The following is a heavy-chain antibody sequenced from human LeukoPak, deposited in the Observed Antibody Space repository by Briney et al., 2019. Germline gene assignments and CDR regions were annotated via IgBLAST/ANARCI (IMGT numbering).Heavy chain of an antibody. CDR2: ITHIFGTA. Sequence: ASVKVSCKASGGTFSSYAISWVRQAPGQGLEWMGGITHIFGTANYAQKFQGRVTITADESTSTAYMELSSLRSEDTAVYYCARDERERGAFDIWGQGTMVTVSS. CDR1: GGTFSSYA. D-gene: IGHD1-1*01. V-gene: IGHV1-69*01. J-gene: IGHJ3*02. CDR3: ARDERERGAFDI.